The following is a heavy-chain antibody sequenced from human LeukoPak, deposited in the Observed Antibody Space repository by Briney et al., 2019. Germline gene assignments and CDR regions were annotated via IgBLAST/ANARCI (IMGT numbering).Heavy chain of an antibody. CDR1: GGTFSSYA. CDR3: ARDYDLLTGYKDT. J-gene: IGHJ5*02. D-gene: IGHD3-9*01. Sequence: ASVKVSCKASGGTFSSYALSWVRPAPGQGLEWMGRIIPILNIANYAQKFQGRVTITADKSTSTAYMELSSPRSEDTAVYYCARDYDLLTGYKDTWGQGTLVTVSS. V-gene: IGHV1-69*04. CDR2: IIPILNIA.